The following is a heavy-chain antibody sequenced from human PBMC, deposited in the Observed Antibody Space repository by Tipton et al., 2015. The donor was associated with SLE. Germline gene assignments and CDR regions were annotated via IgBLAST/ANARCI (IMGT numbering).Heavy chain of an antibody. V-gene: IGHV4-59*08. CDR3: ARLDLGMVGTTVTTRWFDP. Sequence: TLSLTCTVSGGSISSYYWSWIRQPPGKGLEWIGYIYYSGSTNYNPALKSRVTISVDTSKNQFSLKLSSVTAADTAVYYCARLDLGMVGTTVTTRWFDPWGQGTLVTVSS. CDR1: GGSISSYY. J-gene: IGHJ5*02. D-gene: IGHD4-11*01. CDR2: IYYSGST.